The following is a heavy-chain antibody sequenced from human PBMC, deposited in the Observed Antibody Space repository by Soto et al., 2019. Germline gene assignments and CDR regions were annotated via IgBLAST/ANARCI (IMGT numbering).Heavy chain of an antibody. CDR1: GFTFSSYE. Sequence: EVQLVESGGGLVQPGGSLRLSCAASGFTFSSYEMNWVRQAPGKGLEWVSYISSSGSTIYYADSVKGRFTISRDNAKNSLYLQMNSLRAEDTAVYYCARDQVEEVWDYVWGSYFGYWGQGTLVTVSS. CDR3: ARDQVEEVWDYVWGSYFGY. CDR2: ISSSGSTI. V-gene: IGHV3-48*03. D-gene: IGHD3-16*01. J-gene: IGHJ4*02.